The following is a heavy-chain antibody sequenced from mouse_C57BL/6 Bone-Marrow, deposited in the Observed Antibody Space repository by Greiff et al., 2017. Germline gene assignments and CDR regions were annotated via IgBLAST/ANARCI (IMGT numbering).Heavy chain of an antibody. V-gene: IGHV1-81*01. CDR2: IYPRSGNT. J-gene: IGHJ4*01. Sequence: QVQLQQSGAELARPGASVQLSCKASGYTFTSYGISWVKQRTGQGLEWIGEIYPRSGNTYYNEKFKGKATLTADKSSSTAYMELRSLTSEDSAVYFCARRSYYYGSSLYYYAMDYWGQGTSVTVSS. CDR1: GYTFTSYG. D-gene: IGHD1-1*01. CDR3: ARRSYYYGSSLYYYAMDY.